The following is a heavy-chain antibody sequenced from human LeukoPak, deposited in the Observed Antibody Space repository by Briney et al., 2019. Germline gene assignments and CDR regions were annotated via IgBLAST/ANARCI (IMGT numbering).Heavy chain of an antibody. J-gene: IGHJ5*02. D-gene: IGHD2-2*01. V-gene: IGHV4-61*01. CDR3: ARGRRSSSPQFNWFDP. CDR1: RGSISSGRYY. Sequence: SQTPSLTCTVSRGSISSGRYYWSWIRQPPGKGLEWIGYIYYSGSTNYNPSLKSRVTISVDTSKNQFSLKLSSVTAADTAVYYCARGRRSSSPQFNWFDPWGQGTLVTVSS. CDR2: IYYSGST.